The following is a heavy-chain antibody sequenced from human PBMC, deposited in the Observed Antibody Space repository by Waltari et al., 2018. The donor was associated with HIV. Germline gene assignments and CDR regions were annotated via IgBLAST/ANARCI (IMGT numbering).Heavy chain of an antibody. D-gene: IGHD5-18*01. CDR1: GFTFSNYW. CDR2: INRYGSST. CDR3: ARERTGYSYGYDAFDI. Sequence: EVQLVESGGGLVQPGGSLRLSCAASGFTFSNYWMQWVRQAPGKGLVWVSRINRYGSSTSYADSVKGRFTISRDNAKNTLYLQMNSLRAEDTAVYYCARERTGYSYGYDAFDIWGQGTMVTVSS. J-gene: IGHJ3*02. V-gene: IGHV3-74*01.